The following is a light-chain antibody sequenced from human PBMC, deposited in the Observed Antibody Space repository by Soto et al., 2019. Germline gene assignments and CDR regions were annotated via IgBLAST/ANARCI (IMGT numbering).Light chain of an antibody. V-gene: IGLV1-44*01. J-gene: IGLJ1*01. Sequence: QSALTQPPSASGTPGQRVTISCSGSSSNIGSNTVNWYQQLPGTAPKLLIYSNNQRPSGVPDRFSGSKSGTSASLAISGLQSEDEADYYCAAWDDGLNGYYVFGTGTKVNVL. CDR2: SNN. CDR1: SSNIGSNT. CDR3: AAWDDGLNGYYV.